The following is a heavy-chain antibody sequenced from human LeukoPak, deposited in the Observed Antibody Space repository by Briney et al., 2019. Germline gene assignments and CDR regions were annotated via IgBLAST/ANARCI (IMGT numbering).Heavy chain of an antibody. CDR2: IRSKADGGTT. CDR3: TSGFSSWPYPLDY. CDR1: GFTFGDFA. D-gene: IGHD6-13*01. V-gene: IGHV3-49*04. Sequence: GGSLRLSCTASGFTFGDFAMSWVRQAPGKGLEWVGFIRSKADGGTTDYAASVKGRFTISRDDSKSITHLQMNSLKTEDTHVYYCTSGFSSWPYPLDYWGQGTLVTVSS. J-gene: IGHJ4*02.